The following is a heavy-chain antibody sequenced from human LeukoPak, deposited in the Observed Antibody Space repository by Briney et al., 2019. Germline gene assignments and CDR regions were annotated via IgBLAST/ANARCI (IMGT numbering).Heavy chain of an antibody. Sequence: TGGSLRLSCAASGFTFDDYGMSWVRQAPGKGLEWVSGINWNGGSTGYADSVKGRFTISRDNAKNSLYLQMNSLRAEDTALYYCARDQFNNWNLRWFDPWGQGTLVTVSS. CDR2: INWNGGST. D-gene: IGHD1-7*01. V-gene: IGHV3-20*04. CDR1: GFTFDDYG. J-gene: IGHJ5*02. CDR3: ARDQFNNWNLRWFDP.